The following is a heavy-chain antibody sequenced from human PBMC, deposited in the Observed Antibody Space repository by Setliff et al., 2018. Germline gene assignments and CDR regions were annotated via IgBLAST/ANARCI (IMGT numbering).Heavy chain of an antibody. Sequence: ASVKVSCKASGYTFTSYDINWVRQATGQGLEWMGRMNPNSGNTGYAQKFQGRVTMTRNTSTSTAYMELSSLRSEDTAVYYCARRVGSVGIQLPDYWGQGTLVTVSS. D-gene: IGHD5-18*01. CDR3: ARRVGSVGIQLPDY. J-gene: IGHJ4*02. CDR1: GYTFTSYD. V-gene: IGHV1-8*02. CDR2: MNPNSGNT.